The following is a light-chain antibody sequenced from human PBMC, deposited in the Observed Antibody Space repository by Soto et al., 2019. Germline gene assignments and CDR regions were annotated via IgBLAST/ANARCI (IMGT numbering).Light chain of an antibody. J-gene: IGKJ5*01. CDR3: QQRSNWPIT. V-gene: IGKV3-11*01. Sequence: EIVLTQSPATLSLSPGERATLSCRASQSVSSYLAWYQQKPGQAPRLLIYDVSNRATGIPARFSGSGSGTDFTLTISSLEHEDFAVYYCQQRSNWPITFGQGTRLEIK. CDR1: QSVSSY. CDR2: DVS.